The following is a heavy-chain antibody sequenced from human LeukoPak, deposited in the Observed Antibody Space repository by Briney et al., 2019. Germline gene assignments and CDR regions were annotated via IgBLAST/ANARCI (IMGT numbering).Heavy chain of an antibody. CDR3: ARDSNWNDGSDY. CDR1: GGSFTTYY. CDR2: INHNEFT. Sequence: SETLSLTCAVYGGSFTTYYWSWIRQPPGKGLEWIGEINHNEFTNYNPSLKSRVTISVDTSKNQFSLKLSSVTAADTAVYYCARDSNWNDGSDYWGQGTLVTVSS. V-gene: IGHV4-34*01. D-gene: IGHD1-1*01. J-gene: IGHJ4*02.